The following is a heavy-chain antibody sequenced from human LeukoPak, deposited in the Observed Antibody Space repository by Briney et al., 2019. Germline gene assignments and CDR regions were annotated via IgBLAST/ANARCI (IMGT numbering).Heavy chain of an antibody. CDR1: GFTFNSFA. Sequence: GGSLRLSCAASGFTFNSFAMSWVRQAPGKGLEWVSAISGSGGSTYYADSVKGRFTISRDNSKNTLYLQMNSLRAEGTAVYYCAKMAREDGYNSWGQGTLVTVSS. J-gene: IGHJ4*02. CDR2: ISGSGGST. D-gene: IGHD5-24*01. V-gene: IGHV3-23*01. CDR3: AKMAREDGYNS.